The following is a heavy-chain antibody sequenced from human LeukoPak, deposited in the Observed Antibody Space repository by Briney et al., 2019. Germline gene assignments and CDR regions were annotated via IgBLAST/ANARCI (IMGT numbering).Heavy chain of an antibody. CDR3: ARAETYYYGSGTDAFDI. Sequence: SQTLSLTYTVSGGSISRGSYYWSWIRQPAGKGLEWIGRIYTSGSSSYNPSLKSRVTISIDTSKSQLSLNLSSVTAADTAVYYCARAETYYYGSGTDAFDIWGQGTMVTVSS. J-gene: IGHJ3*02. CDR2: IYTSGSS. V-gene: IGHV4-61*02. CDR1: GGSISRGSYY. D-gene: IGHD3-10*01.